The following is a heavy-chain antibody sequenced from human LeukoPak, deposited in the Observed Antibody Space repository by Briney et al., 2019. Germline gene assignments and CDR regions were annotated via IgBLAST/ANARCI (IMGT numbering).Heavy chain of an antibody. J-gene: IGHJ4*02. CDR1: EFIFRSFW. CDR3: ARDWGSDSWSGYAN. V-gene: IGHV3-7*01. D-gene: IGHD3-3*01. CDR2: IKEDGSGT. Sequence: GGSLRLSCAGSEFIFRSFWMSWVRQAPGKGLEWVANIKEDGSGTYYVDSVKGRFTISRDNAENSLYLQMNSLRVEDTAVYYCARDWGSDSWSGYANWGQGTRVTVSS.